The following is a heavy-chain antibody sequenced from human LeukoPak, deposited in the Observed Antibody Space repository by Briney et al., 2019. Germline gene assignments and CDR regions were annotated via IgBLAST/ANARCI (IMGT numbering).Heavy chain of an antibody. V-gene: IGHV1-8*01. CDR2: MSPNSGNT. J-gene: IGHJ5*02. CDR1: GYTFTSYD. D-gene: IGHD3-22*01. CDR3: ARMSYYDSSGDNWFDP. Sequence: ASVKVSCKASGYTFTSYDINWVRQATGQGLEWRGWMSPNSGNTGYAQKFQGRVTMTRDTSISTAYMELSSLRSEDTAVYYCARMSYYDSSGDNWFDPWGQGTLVTVSS.